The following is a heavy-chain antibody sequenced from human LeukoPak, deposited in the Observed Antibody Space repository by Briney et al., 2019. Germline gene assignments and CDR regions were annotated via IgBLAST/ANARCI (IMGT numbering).Heavy chain of an antibody. CDR2: IIPIFGTA. J-gene: IGHJ4*02. CDR1: EYTFSSYA. D-gene: IGHD4-17*01. Sequence: GSSVKVSCKASEYTFSSYAISWVGQAPGQGLEWMGGIIPIFGTANYAQKFQGRVTITADKSTSTAYMELSSLRSEDTAVYYCTVYGDYEVYWGQGTLVTVSS. CDR3: TVYGDYEVY. V-gene: IGHV1-69*06.